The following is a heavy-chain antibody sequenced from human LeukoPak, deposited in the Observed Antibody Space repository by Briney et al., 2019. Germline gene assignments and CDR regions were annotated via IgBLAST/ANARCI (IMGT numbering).Heavy chain of an antibody. D-gene: IGHD6-19*01. CDR2: INYSGST. J-gene: IGHJ4*02. CDR3: ARHPSSSGLYYFDY. CDR1: GGSLNCYF. Sequence: EPLSPTCTVSGGSLNCYFRSWIRQPPRKGLERIWYINYSGSTKYNPSLKSRVTISVDTSKNQFSLKVSSVTTADTAFYYCARHPSSSGLYYFDYWGQGTLVTVSS. V-gene: IGHV4-59*08.